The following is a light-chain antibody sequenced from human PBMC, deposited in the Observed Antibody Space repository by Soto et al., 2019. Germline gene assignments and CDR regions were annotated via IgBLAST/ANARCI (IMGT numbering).Light chain of an antibody. CDR1: QSVSSY. Sequence: EIVLTQSPATLSFSQGERATLSCRASQSVSSYLAWYQQKPGQAPRLLIYDASNRATGIPARFSGSGSGTDFTLTISSLEPEDFAVYYCQQRSNWPLTFGGGTKV. V-gene: IGKV3-11*01. CDR3: QQRSNWPLT. J-gene: IGKJ4*01. CDR2: DAS.